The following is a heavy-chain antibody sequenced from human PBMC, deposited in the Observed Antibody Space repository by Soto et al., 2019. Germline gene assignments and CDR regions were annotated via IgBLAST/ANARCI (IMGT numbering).Heavy chain of an antibody. J-gene: IGHJ5*02. CDR3: ARLNHYDSSASREWLYR. D-gene: IGHD3-22*01. CDR2: INPHSGDT. CDR1: GYTFTSYV. Sequence: QLLQSGAEVREPGASVKVSCKASGYTFTSYVVTWMRLAPGLGPEFMGWINPHSGDTNYAQNFQGRVTLTTDTPPNRAYMERRSLKFDDTAVYYCARLNHYDSSASREWLYRWGQGTLVTVSS. V-gene: IGHV1-18*04.